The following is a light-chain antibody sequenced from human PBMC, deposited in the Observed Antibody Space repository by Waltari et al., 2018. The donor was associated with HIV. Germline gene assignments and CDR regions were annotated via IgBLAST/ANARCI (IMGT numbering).Light chain of an antibody. CDR3: AVWDGSLSAYV. CDR1: TSNIGRFN. V-gene: IGLV1-44*01. Sequence: QSVLTQPPSASGAPGQRVTISCSGSTSNIGRFNVQWYQQLPETAPKLLIHVNNYRPSGVPDRFSGSKSGTSASRAISGLQSEDEADYYCAVWDGSLSAYVFGPGTTVTV. J-gene: IGLJ1*01. CDR2: VNN.